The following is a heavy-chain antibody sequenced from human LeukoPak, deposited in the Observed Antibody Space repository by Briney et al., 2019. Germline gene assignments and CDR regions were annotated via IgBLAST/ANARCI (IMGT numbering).Heavy chain of an antibody. CDR3: ARTGKDFWSGYYSYFDY. CDR2: ISAYNGNT. CDR1: GYTFTSYG. V-gene: IGHV1-18*01. J-gene: IGHJ4*02. D-gene: IGHD3-3*01. Sequence: ASVKVSCKASGYTFTSYGISWVRQAPGQGLEWMGWISAYNGNTNYAQKFQGRVTMTRDTSTSTVYMELSSLRSEDTAVYYCARTGKDFWSGYYSYFDYWGQGTLVTVSS.